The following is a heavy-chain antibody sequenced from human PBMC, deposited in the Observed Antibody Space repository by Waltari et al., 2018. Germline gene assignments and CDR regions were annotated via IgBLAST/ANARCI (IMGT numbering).Heavy chain of an antibody. V-gene: IGHV3-48*04. J-gene: IGHJ3*02. Sequence: EVQLVESGGGCIQPGGSLRLSCAASGLTCSDYTLDWGRQAPGKGLEWVSYIRTSSRNIYYADSVKGRFTISRDNAKNSLYLQMNNLRAEDTAVYYCARDRAGSGSYYHLDAFDIWGQGTLVTVSS. CDR3: ARDRAGSGSYYHLDAFDI. CDR2: IRTSSRNI. D-gene: IGHD3-10*01. CDR1: GLTCSDYT.